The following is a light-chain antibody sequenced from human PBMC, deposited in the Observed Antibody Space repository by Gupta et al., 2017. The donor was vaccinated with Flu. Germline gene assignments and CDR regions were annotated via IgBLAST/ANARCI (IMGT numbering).Light chain of an antibody. CDR3: QAWDSRTAV. V-gene: IGLV3-1*01. J-gene: IGLJ3*02. CDR1: SLGDKY. Sequence: SYALSQPPSVSVPPGQTASITCSGDSLGDKYASWYQQKPGQSPVLVIYQDTKRPSGIPERFSASNSGNTATLTISGAQAMDEADYYCQAWDSRTAVFGGGTKLTVL. CDR2: QDT.